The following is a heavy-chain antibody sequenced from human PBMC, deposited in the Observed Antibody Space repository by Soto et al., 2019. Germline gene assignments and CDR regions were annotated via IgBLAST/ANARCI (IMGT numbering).Heavy chain of an antibody. CDR3: ARVVAGIAVAGTPLNWFDP. J-gene: IGHJ5*02. V-gene: IGHV4-59*01. CDR1: GGSISSYY. CDR2: IYYSGST. Sequence: PSETLSLTCTVSGGSISSYYWSWIRQPPGKGLEWIGYIYYSGSTNYNPSLKSRVTISVDTSKNQFSLKLSSVTAADTAVYYCARVVAGIAVAGTPLNWFDPWGQGTLVTVSS. D-gene: IGHD6-19*01.